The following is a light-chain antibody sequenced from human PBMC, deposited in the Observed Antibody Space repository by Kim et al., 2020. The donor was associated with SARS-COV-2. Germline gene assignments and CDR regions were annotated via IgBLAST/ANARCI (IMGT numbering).Light chain of an antibody. Sequence: ASINCKSSQSLLYSSNNKNYFAWYQQKPGQPPKLLIYWASTRASGVPDRFSGSGSGTDFTLTISSLQAEDVAVYYCQEYYSTPRTFGGGTKVDIK. J-gene: IGKJ4*01. CDR3: QEYYSTPRT. CDR1: QSLLYSSNNKNY. CDR2: WAS. V-gene: IGKV4-1*01.